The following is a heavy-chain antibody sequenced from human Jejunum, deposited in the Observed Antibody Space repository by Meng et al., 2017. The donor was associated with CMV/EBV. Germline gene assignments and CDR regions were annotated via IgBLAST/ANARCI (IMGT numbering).Heavy chain of an antibody. Sequence: ASIINRSYYWGWIRQPPGEGLEWIGAVYYTGGTYYNPSLKSRLTISGDTSKNQFSLDLSSVSAADTAVYYCVRVSAVAHPPYYFDYWGQGTLVTVSS. CDR3: VRVSAVAHPPYYFDY. J-gene: IGHJ4*02. CDR1: ASIINRSYY. V-gene: IGHV4-39*07. CDR2: VYYTGGT. D-gene: IGHD4-23*01.